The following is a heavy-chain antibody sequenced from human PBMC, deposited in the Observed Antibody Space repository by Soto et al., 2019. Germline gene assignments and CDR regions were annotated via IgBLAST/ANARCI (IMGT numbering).Heavy chain of an antibody. Sequence: QVQLVQSGAEVKKPGASVKVSCKASEYTFTSYYMHWVRQAPGQGLEWMGIINPSGGSTSYAQKFQGRVTMTRDTSTSTVYMELSSLRSEDTAVYYCARDRKTERYGDAQGELRDWFDPWGQGTLVTVSS. CDR3: ARDRKTERYGDAQGELRDWFDP. CDR2: INPSGGST. D-gene: IGHD4-17*01. J-gene: IGHJ5*02. CDR1: EYTFTSYY. V-gene: IGHV1-46*01.